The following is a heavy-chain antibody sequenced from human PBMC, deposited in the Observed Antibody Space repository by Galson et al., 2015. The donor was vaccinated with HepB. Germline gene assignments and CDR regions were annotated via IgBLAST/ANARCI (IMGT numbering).Heavy chain of an antibody. CDR2: IYHSGST. J-gene: IGHJ4*02. D-gene: IGHD6-13*01. CDR3: ARTGHRVDPGSPTKTDSSSSWFFDS. V-gene: IGHV4-59*01. Sequence: QLQLQESGPGLMKPSETLSLTCTVSGGSISNYYWSWMRQPPGKGLEWIGYIYHSGSTNYNPSLKSRVTISVDTSKNRFSTKLTSVNAADTAVYYCARTGHRVDPGSPTKTDSSSSWFFDSWGQGTLVTVSS. CDR1: GGSISNYY.